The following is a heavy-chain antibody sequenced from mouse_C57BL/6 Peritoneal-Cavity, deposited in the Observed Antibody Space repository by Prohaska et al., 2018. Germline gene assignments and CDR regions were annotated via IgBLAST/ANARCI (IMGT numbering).Heavy chain of an antibody. Sequence: QVQLKQSGAELVRPGASVKLSCKASGYTFTDYYINWVKQRPGQGLEWIARIYPGSGNTYYNEKFKAKATLTAEKSSSTAYMQLSSLTSEDSAVYFCARDSSPYWYFDVWGTGATVTVS. V-gene: IGHV1-76*01. CDR1: GYTFTDYY. J-gene: IGHJ1*03. CDR3: ARDSSPYWYFDV. CDR2: IYPGSGNT. D-gene: IGHD1-1*01.